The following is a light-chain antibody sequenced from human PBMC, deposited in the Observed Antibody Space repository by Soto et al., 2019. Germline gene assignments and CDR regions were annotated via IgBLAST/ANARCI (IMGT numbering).Light chain of an antibody. CDR2: GNS. V-gene: IGLV1-40*01. CDR1: SSNIGAGYD. J-gene: IGLJ2*01. Sequence: QSVLTQPPSVSEAPGQRVTISCTGSSSNIGAGYDVHWYQQLPGTAPKLLIYGNSNRPSGVPDRFSGSKSGTSASLAITGLQAEDEADDYCRSYDSSLSGYVVFGGGTKLTVL. CDR3: RSYDSSLSGYVV.